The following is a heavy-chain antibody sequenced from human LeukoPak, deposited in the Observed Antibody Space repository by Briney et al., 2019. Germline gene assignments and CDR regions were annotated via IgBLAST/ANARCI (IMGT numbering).Heavy chain of an antibody. V-gene: IGHV4-30-2*01. CDR1: GGSISSGGYS. D-gene: IGHD3-10*01. Sequence: ETSETLSLTCAVSGGSISSGGYSWSWIRQPPGKGLEWIGYIYHSGSTYYNPSLKSRVTISVDKSKNQFSLKLSSVTAADTAVYYCARDRPMYYYGSGSYYSYFDPWGQGTLVTVSS. CDR3: ARDRPMYYYGSGSYYSYFDP. CDR2: IYHSGST. J-gene: IGHJ5*02.